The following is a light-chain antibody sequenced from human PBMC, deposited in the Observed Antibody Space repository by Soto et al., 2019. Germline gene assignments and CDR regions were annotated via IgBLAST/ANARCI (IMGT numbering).Light chain of an antibody. CDR1: QSISSN. CDR3: EQFKRWLRR. Sequence: EVLMSQSPATLSVTPGERATLSCRASQSISSNLAWYQQTPGQAPRHLIYGASTRATGIPASFSGSGSGTEFTLTISCLLSEDFAVCDSEQFKRWLRRFGQGTRVDIK. V-gene: IGKV3-15*01. J-gene: IGKJ1*01. CDR2: GAS.